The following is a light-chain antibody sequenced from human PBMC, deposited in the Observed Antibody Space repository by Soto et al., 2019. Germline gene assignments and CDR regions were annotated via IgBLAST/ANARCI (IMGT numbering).Light chain of an antibody. CDR2: GAS. J-gene: IGKJ1*01. V-gene: IGKV3-20*01. Sequence: EIVLTQSPGTLSLSPGERATLSCRASQSVSSTYLAWHQQKPGQAPRLLIYGASSRATGIPDRFSGSGSGTDFTLTISRLEPEDFAVYYCQQYGSSSWTFGQGTKVEIK. CDR1: QSVSSTY. CDR3: QQYGSSSWT.